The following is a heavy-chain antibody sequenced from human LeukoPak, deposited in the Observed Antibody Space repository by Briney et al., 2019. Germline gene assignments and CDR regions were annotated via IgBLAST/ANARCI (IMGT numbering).Heavy chain of an antibody. J-gene: IGHJ4*02. Sequence: PSETLSLTCTVSGGSISSSSYYWGWIHQPPGKGLEWIGSIYYSGSTNYNPSLKSRVAISVDTSKNQFSLKLSSVTAADTAVYYCARYSNYYDSSGYHYWGQGTLVTVSS. CDR3: ARYSNYYDSSGYHY. D-gene: IGHD3-22*01. V-gene: IGHV4-39*07. CDR2: IYYSGST. CDR1: GGSISSSSYY.